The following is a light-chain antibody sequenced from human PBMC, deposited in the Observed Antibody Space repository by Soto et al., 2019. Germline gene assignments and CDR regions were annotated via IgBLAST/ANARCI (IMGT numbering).Light chain of an antibody. CDR3: QQANSFPLT. CDR2: AAS. CDR1: QGFSNW. Sequence: DIQMTQSPSSVSASVGDRVTITCRASQGFSNWLAWYQQKPGEAPNLLIYAASSLQSGVPSRFSGSRSGIDFTLTISSLQPEDFATYYCQQANSFPLTFGQGTKVEIK. J-gene: IGKJ1*01. V-gene: IGKV1-12*01.